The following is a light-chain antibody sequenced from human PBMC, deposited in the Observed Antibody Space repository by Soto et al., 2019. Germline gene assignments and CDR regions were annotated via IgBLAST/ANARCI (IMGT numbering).Light chain of an antibody. J-gene: IGKJ5*01. CDR2: GAS. Sequence: DIQMTQSPSSVSASVGDRVTITCRASQDIGSWLAWYQQKPGKAPDLRIYGASSLQSGVPSRFNGSGSGTDFTLRISSLQPEDFATYYCQQGGSFPITFGQGTRLEIK. CDR3: QQGGSFPIT. V-gene: IGKV1-12*01. CDR1: QDIGSW.